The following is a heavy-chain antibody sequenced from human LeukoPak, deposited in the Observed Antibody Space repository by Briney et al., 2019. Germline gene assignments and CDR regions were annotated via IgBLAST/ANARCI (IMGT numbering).Heavy chain of an antibody. Sequence: GASVKVSRKASGGTFSSYAISWVRQAPGQGLEWMGGIIPIFGTANYAQKFQGRVTITADKSTSTAYMELSSLRSEDTAVYYCAKSWGFRFDPWGQGTLVTVSS. CDR2: IIPIFGTA. V-gene: IGHV1-69*06. J-gene: IGHJ5*02. CDR1: GGTFSSYA. D-gene: IGHD7-27*01. CDR3: AKSWGFRFDP.